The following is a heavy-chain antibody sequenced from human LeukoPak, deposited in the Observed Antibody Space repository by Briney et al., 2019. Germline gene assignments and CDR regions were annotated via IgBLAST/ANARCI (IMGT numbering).Heavy chain of an antibody. CDR2: ISSSSNII. CDR3: VRDRAYSFDY. Sequence: GGSLRLSCAASGFTFSGYAMNWVRQAPGKGLEWVSHIYISSSSNIISYADSVKGRFTISRDNAQDSLYLQMNGLRDEDTAVYYCVRDRAYSFDYWGQGILVTVSS. J-gene: IGHJ4*02. D-gene: IGHD2-21*01. CDR1: GFTFSGYA. V-gene: IGHV3-48*02.